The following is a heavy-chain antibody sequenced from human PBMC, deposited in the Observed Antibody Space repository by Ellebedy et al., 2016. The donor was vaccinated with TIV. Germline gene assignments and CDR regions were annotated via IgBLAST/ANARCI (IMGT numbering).Heavy chain of an antibody. D-gene: IGHD3-9*01. V-gene: IGHV1-69*04. CDR1: GGTFSSYA. J-gene: IGHJ6*02. CDR3: ALSEDDILTGYGYYGMDV. Sequence: SVKVSXKASGGTFSSYAISWVRQAPGQGLEWMGRIIPILGIANYAQKFQGRVTITADKSTSTAYMELSSLRSEDTAVYYCALSEDDILTGYGYYGMDVWGQGTTVTVSS. CDR2: IIPILGIA.